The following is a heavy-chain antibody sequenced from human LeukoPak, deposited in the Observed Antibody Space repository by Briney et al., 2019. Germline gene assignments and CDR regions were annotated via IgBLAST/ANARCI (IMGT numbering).Heavy chain of an antibody. V-gene: IGHV3-21*04. CDR3: AKDYYDFWSGYYTGGGPGDY. J-gene: IGHJ4*02. Sequence: GGSLRLSCAASGFTFSSYSMNWVRQAPGKGLEWVSSISSSSSYIYYADSVKGRFTISRDNAKNSLYLQMNSLRAEDTAVYYCAKDYYDFWSGYYTGGGPGDYWGQGTLVTVSS. D-gene: IGHD3-3*01. CDR2: ISSSSSYI. CDR1: GFTFSSYS.